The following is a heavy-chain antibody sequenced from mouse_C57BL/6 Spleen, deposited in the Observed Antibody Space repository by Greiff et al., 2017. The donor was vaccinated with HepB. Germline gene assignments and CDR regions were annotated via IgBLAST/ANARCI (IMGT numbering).Heavy chain of an antibody. CDR3: ARSRGWEPLYFDY. CDR2: IDPSDSET. V-gene: IGHV1-52*01. Sequence: QVQLQQPGAELVRPGSSVKLSGKASGYTFTSYWMHWVKQRPIQGLEWIGNIDPSDSETHYNQKFKDKATLTVDKSSSTAYMQLSSLTSEDSAVYYCARSRGWEPLYFDYRGQGTTLTVSS. J-gene: IGHJ2*01. D-gene: IGHD3-3*01. CDR1: GYTFTSYW.